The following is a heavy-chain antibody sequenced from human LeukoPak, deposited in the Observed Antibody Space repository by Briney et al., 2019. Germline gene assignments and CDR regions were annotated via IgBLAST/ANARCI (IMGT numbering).Heavy chain of an antibody. Sequence: ASVKVSCKASGYTFTSYGISWVRQAPGQGLEWMGWISAYNGNTNYAQKLQGRVTMTTDTSTSTAYMELRSLRSDDTAVYYCATDRGYSYDFWSGYLGFDYWGQGTLVTVSS. J-gene: IGHJ4*02. CDR1: GYTFTSYG. V-gene: IGHV1-18*01. CDR3: ATDRGYSYDFWSGYLGFDY. CDR2: ISAYNGNT. D-gene: IGHD3-3*01.